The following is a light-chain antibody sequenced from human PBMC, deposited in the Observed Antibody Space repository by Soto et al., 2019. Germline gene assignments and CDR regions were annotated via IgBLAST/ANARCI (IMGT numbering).Light chain of an antibody. CDR2: GAS. Sequence: EIVLTQSRATLSLSPGERATLSCRASQSLTSDYLAWYQQKPGQAPRLLIYGASTRATGIPARFSGSGSGTEFTLTISSLQSEDFAVYYCQQYNNWPQLTFGGGTKVDIK. CDR3: QQYNNWPQLT. J-gene: IGKJ4*01. CDR1: QSLTSD. V-gene: IGKV3-15*01.